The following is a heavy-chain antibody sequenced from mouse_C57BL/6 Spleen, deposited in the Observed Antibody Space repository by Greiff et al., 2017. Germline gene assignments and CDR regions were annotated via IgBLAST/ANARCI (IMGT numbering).Heavy chain of an antibody. Sequence: VQLQQPGAELVKPGASVKLSCKASGYTFTSYWMHWVKQRPGQGLEWIGMIHPNSGSTNYNEKFKSKATLTVDKSSSTAYMQLSSLTSEDSAVYYCARGDYGSPESWFAYWGQGTLVTVSA. D-gene: IGHD1-1*01. CDR2: IHPNSGST. CDR1: GYTFTSYW. V-gene: IGHV1-64*01. J-gene: IGHJ3*01. CDR3: ARGDYGSPESWFAY.